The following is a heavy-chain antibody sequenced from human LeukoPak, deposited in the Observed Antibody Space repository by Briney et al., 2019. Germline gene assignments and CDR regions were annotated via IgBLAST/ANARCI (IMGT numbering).Heavy chain of an antibody. CDR2: IYYSGST. CDR3: ARSIQAASLSDS. CDR1: GGSISSHY. Sequence: TTSETLSLTCTVSGGSISSHYWSWIRQPPGKGLEWIGYIYYSGSTNYNPSLKSRVTISVDTSKNQFSLKLSSVTAADTAVNYCARSIQAASLSDSTGPGPLVPVSS. V-gene: IGHV4-59*11. J-gene: IGHJ5*01. D-gene: IGHD5-18*01.